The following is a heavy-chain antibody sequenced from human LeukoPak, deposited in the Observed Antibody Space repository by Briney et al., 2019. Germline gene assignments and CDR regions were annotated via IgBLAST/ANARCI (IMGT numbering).Heavy chain of an antibody. CDR2: IGGTHSNI. CDR3: ARDRDYAFDS. D-gene: IGHD4-17*01. Sequence: GGSLRLSCAASGFTFSIYSMNWVRQAPGKGLEWVSYIGGTHSNIYYADSVKGRFTISRDDAKNSLYLQMNSLRDEDTAVYYCARDRDYAFDSWGEGTLVTVSS. CDR1: GFTFSIYS. V-gene: IGHV3-48*02. J-gene: IGHJ4*02.